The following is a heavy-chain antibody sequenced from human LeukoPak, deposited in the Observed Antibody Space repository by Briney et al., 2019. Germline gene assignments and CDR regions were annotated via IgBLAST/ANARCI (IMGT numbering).Heavy chain of an antibody. CDR1: GYTFTSYG. CDR3: ATLEWGYTAMPY. J-gene: IGHJ4*02. D-gene: IGHD5-18*01. Sequence: ASVKVSCKASGYTFTSYGISWVRQAPGQGLEWMGWISAYNGNTNYAQKLQGRVTMTTDTSTSTAYMELRSLRSDDTAVYYCATLEWGYTAMPYWGQGTLVTVSS. CDR2: ISAYNGNT. V-gene: IGHV1-18*01.